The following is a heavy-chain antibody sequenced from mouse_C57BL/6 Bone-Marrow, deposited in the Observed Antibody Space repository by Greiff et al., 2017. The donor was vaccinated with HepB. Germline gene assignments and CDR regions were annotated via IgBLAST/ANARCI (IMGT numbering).Heavy chain of an antibody. D-gene: IGHD1-1*01. CDR2: IYPGSGNT. CDR1: GYSFTSYY. Sequence: VMLVESGPELVKPGASVKISCKASGYSFTSYYIHWVKQRPGQGLEWIGWIYPGSGNTKYNEKFKGKATLTADTSSSTAYMQLSSLTSEDSAVYYCARFSLYYYGSSYHYYAMDYWGQGTSVTVSS. J-gene: IGHJ4*01. CDR3: ARFSLYYYGSSYHYYAMDY. V-gene: IGHV1-66*01.